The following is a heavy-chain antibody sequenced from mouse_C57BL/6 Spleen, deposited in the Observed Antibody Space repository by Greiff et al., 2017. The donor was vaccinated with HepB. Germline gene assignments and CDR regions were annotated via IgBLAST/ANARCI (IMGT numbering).Heavy chain of an antibody. J-gene: IGHJ2*01. CDR3: TTGVYYYGSSYWYFDY. Sequence: EVQLQQSGAELVRPGASVKLSCTASGFNIKDDYMHWVKQRPEQGLEWIGWIDPEIGDTEYASKFQGKATITADTSSNTAYLQLSSLTSEDTAVYYCTTGVYYYGSSYWYFDYWGQGTTLTVSS. V-gene: IGHV14-4*01. CDR2: IDPEIGDT. CDR1: GFNIKDDY. D-gene: IGHD1-1*01.